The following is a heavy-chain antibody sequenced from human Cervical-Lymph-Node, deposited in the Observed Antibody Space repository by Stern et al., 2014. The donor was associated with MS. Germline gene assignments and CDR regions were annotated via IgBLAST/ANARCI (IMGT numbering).Heavy chain of an antibody. Sequence: EVQLVESGGGLVQPGGSLKLSCATSGFTFSASAMHWVRQASGKGLEWVGRVRGKANSYETTYAASMKGRFTISRDDSKNTAYLQMNSLKTEDTAVYYCTIDGSGWSYWGQGTLVTVSS. CDR3: TIDGSGWSY. CDR1: GFTFSASA. D-gene: IGHD6-19*01. J-gene: IGHJ4*02. V-gene: IGHV3-73*01. CDR2: VRGKANSYET.